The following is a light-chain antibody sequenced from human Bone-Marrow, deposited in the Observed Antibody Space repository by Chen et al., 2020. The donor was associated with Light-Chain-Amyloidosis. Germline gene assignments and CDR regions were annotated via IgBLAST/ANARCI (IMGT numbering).Light chain of an antibody. V-gene: IGLV2-14*01. CDR1: SGDVGTYNY. J-gene: IGLJ1*01. CDR2: AVS. Sequence: QSALTQPASVSGSPGQSITISCTGTSGDVGTYNYVSWYQQHPSKAPKVMIYAVSNRPSGVSNLFSGSKSGNTASLTISGLQAEDEADYYCSSFTSSSSYVFGPGTKVTVL. CDR3: SSFTSSSSYV.